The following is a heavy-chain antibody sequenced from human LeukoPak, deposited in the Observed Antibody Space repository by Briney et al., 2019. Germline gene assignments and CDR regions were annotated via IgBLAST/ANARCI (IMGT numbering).Heavy chain of an antibody. D-gene: IGHD3-10*01. CDR2: IYYSGST. CDR3: ARFPYGSGIDY. V-gene: IGHV4-31*03. Sequence: SETLSLTCTVSGGSISSGGYYWSWIRQHPGKGLEWIGYIYYSGSTYYNPSLKSRVTISVDTSKNQFSLKLSSVTATDTAVYYCARFPYGSGIDYWGQGTLVTVSS. J-gene: IGHJ4*02. CDR1: GGSISSGGYY.